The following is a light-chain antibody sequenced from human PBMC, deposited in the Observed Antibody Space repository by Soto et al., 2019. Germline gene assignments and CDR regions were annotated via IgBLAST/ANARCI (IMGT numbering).Light chain of an antibody. J-gene: IGKJ4*01. V-gene: IGKV1-39*01. CDR3: QQSHSSPLT. CDR2: GAS. CDR1: QTISTC. Sequence: IQMTQSPSFLSASVGDRVTISCRASQTISTCLNWYQQKPGKAPELLIYGASNLQSGVPSRFSGSGSGTDFTLTISSLQPEDSGSYYCQQSHSSPLTFGGGTKVEFK.